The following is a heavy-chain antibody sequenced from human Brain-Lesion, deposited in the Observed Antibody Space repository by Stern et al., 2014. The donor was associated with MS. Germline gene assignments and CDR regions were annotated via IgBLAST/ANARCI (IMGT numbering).Heavy chain of an antibody. CDR1: GGSISSGGYY. D-gene: IGHD2-2*01. CDR3: ARGRVVPGFQYYATDV. J-gene: IGHJ6*02. V-gene: IGHV4-61*02. CDR2: IFNSGST. Sequence: QVQLGQSGPGLVKPSQTLSLSCTVSGGSISSGGYYWSWIRQPAGKGLEWIGRIFNSGSTSYNPSLKSRVTTSIDTSTNPFSPGLNSMTAADTAVYYCARGRVVPGFQYYATDVWGQGTTVIVSS.